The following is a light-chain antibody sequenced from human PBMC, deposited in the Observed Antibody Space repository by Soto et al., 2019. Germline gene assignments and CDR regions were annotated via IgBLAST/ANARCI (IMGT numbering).Light chain of an antibody. CDR2: EVS. CDR1: SSDIGAYNY. CDR3: SSYTSSFMLVV. Sequence: QSALTQPASVSGSPGQSITISCTGTSSDIGAYNYVSWYQQHPGKAPKLIIYEVSHRPSGVSDRFSGSKSGNTASLTISGLQAEDQAEYYCSSYTSSFMLVVFGGGTQLTVL. V-gene: IGLV2-14*01. J-gene: IGLJ2*01.